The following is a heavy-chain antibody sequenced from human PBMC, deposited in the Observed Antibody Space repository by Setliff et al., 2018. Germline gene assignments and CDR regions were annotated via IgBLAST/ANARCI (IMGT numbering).Heavy chain of an antibody. J-gene: IGHJ4*02. CDR1: GYTFTGYY. Sequence: ASVKVSCKASGYTFTGYYMHWVRQAPGQGLEWMGWINPNSGGTNYAQKFQGWVTMTRDTSISTAYMELSRLRSDDTALYYSARGRDFWSGYLVYWGQGTLVTVSS. D-gene: IGHD3-3*01. CDR2: INPNSGGT. CDR3: ARGRDFWSGYLVY. V-gene: IGHV1-2*04.